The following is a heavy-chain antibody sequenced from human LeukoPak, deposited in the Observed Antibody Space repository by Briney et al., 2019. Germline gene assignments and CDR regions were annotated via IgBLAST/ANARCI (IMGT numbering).Heavy chain of an antibody. CDR1: GFTFSSYA. CDR2: ISYDGSNK. V-gene: IGHV3-30-3*01. Sequence: AGGSLRLSCAASGFTFSSYAMHWVRQAPGKGLEWVAVISYDGSNKYYADSVKGRFTISRDNSKNTLYLQMNGLRAEDTAVYYCARVGVDPDYYGMDVWGQGTTVTVSS. J-gene: IGHJ6*02. CDR3: ARVGVDPDYYGMDV. D-gene: IGHD3-10*01.